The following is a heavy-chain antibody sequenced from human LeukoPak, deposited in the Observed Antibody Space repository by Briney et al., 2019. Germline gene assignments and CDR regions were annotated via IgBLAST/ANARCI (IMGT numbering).Heavy chain of an antibody. V-gene: IGHV3-33*06. CDR2: IWYDGSNK. J-gene: IGHJ4*02. CDR3: PKDLGSSGYYCRH. D-gene: IGHD3-22*01. Sequence: GGSLRLSCAASGFTFSSYGMHWVRQAPGKGLEWVAVIWYDGSNKYYADSVKSRFTISRDNSKNTLYLQMNSLRAEDTAVYYCPKDLGSSGYYCRHWGQGTLVTVSS. CDR1: GFTFSSYG.